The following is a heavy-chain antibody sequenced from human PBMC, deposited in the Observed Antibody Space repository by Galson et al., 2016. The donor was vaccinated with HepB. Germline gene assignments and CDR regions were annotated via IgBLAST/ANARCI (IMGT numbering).Heavy chain of an antibody. CDR2: MNPSDGSA. V-gene: IGHV1-46*01. CDR1: GYTFTNYH. J-gene: IGHJ4*02. CDR3: ARDLETAYAPGAY. Sequence: SVKVSCKASGYTFTNYHMHWVRQAPGQGLEWMGIMNPSDGSARSAQKFQGRVTMTSDTSTGTVYMELRSLNSDDTAVYYCARDLETAYAPGAYWGQGTLVTVSS. D-gene: IGHD3-3*01.